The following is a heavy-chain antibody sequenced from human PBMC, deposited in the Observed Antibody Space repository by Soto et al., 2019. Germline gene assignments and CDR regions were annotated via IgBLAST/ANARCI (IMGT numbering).Heavy chain of an antibody. CDR1: GYTFTSYD. J-gene: IGHJ6*03. D-gene: IGHD2-21*01. CDR3: ARESPAEGLQSVITRNYYYYMDV. V-gene: IGHV1-8*01. CDR2: MNPNSGNT. Sequence: ASVKVSCKASGYTFTSYDINWVRQATGQGLEWMGWMNPNSGNTGYAQKFQGRVTMTRNTSISTAYMELSSLRSEDTAVYYCARESPAEGLQSVITRNYYYYMDVWGKGTTVTVSS.